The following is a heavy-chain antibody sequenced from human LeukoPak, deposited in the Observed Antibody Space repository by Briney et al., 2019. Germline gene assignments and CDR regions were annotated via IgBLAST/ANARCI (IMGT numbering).Heavy chain of an antibody. CDR3: AKVFFGGSGYYFFDY. V-gene: IGHV3-23*01. Sequence: GGSLRLSCAASGFTFSSYAMTWVRQAPGKGLEWVSVISVSGASTYNADSVKGRFTISRDNSKNTLYLQMTSLTAEDTAVYYCAKVFFGGSGYYFFDYWGQGTLVTVSS. CDR2: ISVSGAST. CDR1: GFTFSSYA. D-gene: IGHD3-22*01. J-gene: IGHJ4*02.